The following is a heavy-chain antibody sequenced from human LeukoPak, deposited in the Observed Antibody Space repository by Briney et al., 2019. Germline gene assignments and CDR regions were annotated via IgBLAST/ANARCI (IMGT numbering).Heavy chain of an antibody. D-gene: IGHD1-26*01. CDR3: AKVVGATIVRGAPFDY. Sequence: PGGSLRLSCAASGFTFDDYAMHWVRQAPGKGLEWVSAISGSGGSTYYADSVKGRFTISRDNSKNTLYLQMNSLRAEDTAVYYCAKVVGATIVRGAPFDYWGQGTLVTVSS. J-gene: IGHJ4*02. CDR2: ISGSGGST. V-gene: IGHV3-23*01. CDR1: GFTFDDYA.